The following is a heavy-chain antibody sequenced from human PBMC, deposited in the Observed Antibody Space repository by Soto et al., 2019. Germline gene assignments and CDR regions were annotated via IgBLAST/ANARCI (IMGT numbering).Heavy chain of an antibody. CDR1: GYSIISGLY. CDR3: AIGNPDWFDP. CDR2: IYRGGIT. V-gene: IGHV4-38-2*01. Sequence: KTSETLSLTCAVSGYSIISGLYWGCIRQPPGKGLEWIGTIYRGGITYYNPSLKSRVTISIDTSKNHFSLRLSSVTATDTAVYFCAIGNPDWFDPWGQGTLVTVSS. J-gene: IGHJ5*02. D-gene: IGHD1-1*01.